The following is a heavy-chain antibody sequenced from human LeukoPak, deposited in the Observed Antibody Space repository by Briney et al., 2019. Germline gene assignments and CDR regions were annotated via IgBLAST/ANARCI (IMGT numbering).Heavy chain of an antibody. D-gene: IGHD3-22*01. CDR1: GGSISSSNW. CDR2: IYHSGST. Sequence: SQTLSLTCAVAGGSISSSNWWSWVRQPPGKGLEWIGEIYHSGSTNYNPSLKSRVTISVDKSKNQISLKLSSVTAADTAVYYCASYYYDSSGYYSRHYHFDYWGQGTLVTVSS. J-gene: IGHJ4*02. CDR3: ASYYYDSSGYYSRHYHFDY. V-gene: IGHV4-4*02.